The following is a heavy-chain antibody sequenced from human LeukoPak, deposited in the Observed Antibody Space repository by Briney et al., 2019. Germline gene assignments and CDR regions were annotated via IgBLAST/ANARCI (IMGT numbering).Heavy chain of an antibody. CDR3: VRYASGTYRQFDY. J-gene: IGHJ4*02. V-gene: IGHV4-4*02. CDR1: GGSISRSSW. D-gene: IGHD3-10*01. CDR2: IYYTGTT. Sequence: SETLSLTCAVSGGSISRSSWGAGGRQPPGRGREWIGYIYYTGTTNYDPSLKSRVTISGDSGKNQICLKLSCVTAAEAAVYYCVRYASGTYRQFDYWGQGPLLTVSS.